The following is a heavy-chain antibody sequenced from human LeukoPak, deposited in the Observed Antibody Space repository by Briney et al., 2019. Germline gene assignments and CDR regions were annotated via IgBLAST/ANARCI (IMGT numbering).Heavy chain of an antibody. CDR2: ISAYNGNT. V-gene: IGHV1-18*01. D-gene: IGHD4-17*01. Sequence: EASVKVSCKASGYTCTSYGISWVRQAPGQGLEWMGWISAYNGNTNYAQKLQGRVTMTTDTSTSTAYMELRSLRSDDTAVYYCARDSPLYGDYVHRLNDYWGQGTLVTVSS. J-gene: IGHJ4*02. CDR3: ARDSPLYGDYVHRLNDY. CDR1: GYTCTSYG.